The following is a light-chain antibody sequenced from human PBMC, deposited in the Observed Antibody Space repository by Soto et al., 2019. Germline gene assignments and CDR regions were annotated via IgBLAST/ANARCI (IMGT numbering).Light chain of an antibody. CDR1: QSVSDNL. Sequence: ETLLTQSPGTLSLSPGERATLSCRASQSVSDNLLAWYQQKPGQAPRLLIYGASSRATGIPDRFSGSGSGTDFTLTISRLEPEDFAVYYCHNYGGSPRDFGQGTKLEIK. CDR3: HNYGGSPRD. V-gene: IGKV3-20*01. J-gene: IGKJ2*01. CDR2: GAS.